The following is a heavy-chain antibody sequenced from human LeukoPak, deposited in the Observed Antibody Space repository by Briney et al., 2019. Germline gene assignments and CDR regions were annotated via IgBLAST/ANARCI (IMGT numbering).Heavy chain of an antibody. Sequence: GASVKVSCKASDYTFSSYGIHWVRQAPGQGPEWMGWISAYNGNRDYALKFQGRVTMATDTPTNTAQMELRSLRSDDTAVHYCARGPSHYFGAGSAPKDFDYWGQGTLVIVSS. J-gene: IGHJ4*02. D-gene: IGHD3-10*01. CDR1: DYTFSSYG. V-gene: IGHV1-18*04. CDR3: ARGPSHYFGAGSAPKDFDY. CDR2: ISAYNGNR.